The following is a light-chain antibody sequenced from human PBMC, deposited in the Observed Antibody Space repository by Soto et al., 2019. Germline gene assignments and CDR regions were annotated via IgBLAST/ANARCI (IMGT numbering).Light chain of an antibody. J-gene: IGLJ1*01. CDR3: SSYTGSSTFV. CDR1: SSDVGGYNY. V-gene: IGLV2-14*01. Sequence: QSALTQPASVSGSPGQSITISCTGTSSDVGGYNYVSWYQQLPGKAPKLMIYDVNNRPSGVSNRFSGSKSGNTASLTISGPQAEDEADYYCSSYTGSSTFVFGTGTKLTVL. CDR2: DVN.